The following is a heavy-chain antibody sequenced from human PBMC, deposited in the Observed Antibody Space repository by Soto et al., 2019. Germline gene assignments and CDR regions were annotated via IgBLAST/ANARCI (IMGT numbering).Heavy chain of an antibody. CDR2: ISYSGTA. V-gene: IGHV4-61*01. D-gene: IGHD2-8*01. CDR3: MRSHGAY. J-gene: IGHJ4*02. Sequence: VQLQKSAPGLVNTSTTLSLPCTVSGGSVSIDPYHWNWVRQPPGKGLEWIGHISYSGTANYNPSLRGRVIMATDTSMNQFSLRLTSVTAADTAVYYCMRSHGAYWGQGALVTVSP. CDR1: GGSVSIDPYH.